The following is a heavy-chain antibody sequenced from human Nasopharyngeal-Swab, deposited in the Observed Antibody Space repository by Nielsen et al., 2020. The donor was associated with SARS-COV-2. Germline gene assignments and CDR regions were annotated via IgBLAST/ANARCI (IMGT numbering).Heavy chain of an antibody. CDR3: ARNPHRNYYYMDV. Sequence: GGSLRLSCAASGFTFSSYAMNWVRQGPGKGLEWVSEISGSGGTTYYADSVKGRFTISRDNSKNTLYLQMNSLRAEDTAVYYCARNPHRNYYYMDVWGKGTTVTVSS. J-gene: IGHJ6*03. CDR2: ISGSGGTT. V-gene: IGHV3-23*01. CDR1: GFTFSSYA.